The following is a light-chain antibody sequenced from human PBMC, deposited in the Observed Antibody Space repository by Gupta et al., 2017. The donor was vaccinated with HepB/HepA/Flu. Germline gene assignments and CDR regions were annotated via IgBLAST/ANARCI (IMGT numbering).Light chain of an antibody. CDR3: QQSYSTPLG. CDR2: AAS. V-gene: IGKV1-39*01. Sequence: DIQMTQSPSSLSASVGDRVTITCRASQSISNYLNWYQQKPGKAPKLLIYAASSLQSGVPSRFSGSGSGTDFTLTISSLQPEDFATYYCQQSYSTPLGFGQGTRLEIK. J-gene: IGKJ5*01. CDR1: QSISNY.